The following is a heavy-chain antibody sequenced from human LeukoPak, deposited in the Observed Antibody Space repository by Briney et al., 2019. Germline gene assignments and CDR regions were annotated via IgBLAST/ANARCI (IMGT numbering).Heavy chain of an antibody. Sequence: SETLSLTCAVSGGSVSHSNWWTWVRQSPGKGLEWIGEVHPSEGTNYNPSLKSRVTISLDKSKNQFSLELNSVTAADTAMYFCARYVNDSGDRHAFDMWGQGTMVTVSS. D-gene: IGHD4-17*01. CDR2: VHPSEGT. V-gene: IGHV4-4*02. CDR1: GGSVSHSNW. CDR3: ARYVNDSGDRHAFDM. J-gene: IGHJ3*02.